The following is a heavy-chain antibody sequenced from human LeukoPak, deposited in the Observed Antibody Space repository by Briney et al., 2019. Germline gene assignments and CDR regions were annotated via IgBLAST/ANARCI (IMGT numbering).Heavy chain of an antibody. V-gene: IGHV4-39*07. CDR1: GGSISGTDYY. D-gene: IGHD3-3*01. CDR2: IYYSGTT. J-gene: IGHJ3*02. Sequence: SETLSLTCTVSGGSISGTDYYWGWIRQPPGKGLEWIGSIYYSGTTYYNPSLKSRVTISVDTSKNQFSLKLSSVTAADTAVYYCARGKGFLEWLSHDDAFDIWGQGTMVTVSS. CDR3: ARGKGFLEWLSHDDAFDI.